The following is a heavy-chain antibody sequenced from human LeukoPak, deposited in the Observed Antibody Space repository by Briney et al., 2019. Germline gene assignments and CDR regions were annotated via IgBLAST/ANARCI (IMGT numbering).Heavy chain of an antibody. D-gene: IGHD3-10*01. CDR2: INPSGGST. CDR3: ARDKDYYGILNWYFDL. CDR1: AYTFTSYY. J-gene: IGHJ2*01. Sequence: VASVKVSCKASAYTFTSYYMHWVRQAPGQGLEWMGIINPSGGSTSYAQKFQGRVTMTRDMSTSTVYMELSSLRSEDTAVYYCARDKDYYGILNWYFDLWGRGTLVTVSS. V-gene: IGHV1-46*01.